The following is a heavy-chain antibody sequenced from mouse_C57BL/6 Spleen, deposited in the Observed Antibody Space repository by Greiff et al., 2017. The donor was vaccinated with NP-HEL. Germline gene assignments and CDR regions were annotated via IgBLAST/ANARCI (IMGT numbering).Heavy chain of an antibody. J-gene: IGHJ1*03. Sequence: QVQLQQSGAELVKPGASVKLSCKASGYTFTSYWMHWVKQRPGQGLEWIGMIHPNSGSTNYNEKFKSKATLTVDKSSSKAYMQLSSLTSDDSAVYYCASITKVGAGDFDVWGTGTTVTVSS. V-gene: IGHV1-64*01. CDR2: IHPNSGST. CDR1: GYTFTSYW. D-gene: IGHD1-1*01. CDR3: ASITKVGAGDFDV.